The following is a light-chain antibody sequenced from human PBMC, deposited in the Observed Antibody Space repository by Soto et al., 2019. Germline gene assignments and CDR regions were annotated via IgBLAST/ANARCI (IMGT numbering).Light chain of an antibody. CDR2: AAS. V-gene: IGKV1-13*02. Sequence: AIPLTQSPSSLSANVGDRVTITCRASQAISSALAWYQQRPGNPPKLLIYAASSVEGGVPSRFSGCGSWTDFTLAINSLQPEDFATYYCQQFSVYDWTFGKGTKVEF. CDR1: QAISSA. J-gene: IGKJ1*01. CDR3: QQFSVYDWT.